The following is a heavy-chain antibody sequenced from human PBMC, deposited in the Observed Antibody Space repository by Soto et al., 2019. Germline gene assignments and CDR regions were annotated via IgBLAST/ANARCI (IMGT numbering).Heavy chain of an antibody. V-gene: IGHV1-2*02. CDR2: INPKFGDT. J-gene: IGHJ6*02. CDR1: GYTFTAYH. Sequence: QVRLVQSGAEVKEPGDSVRVSCEASGYTFTAYHIHWVRQAPGQGLAWMGWINPKFGDTGYAQDFQGRVSMTSDMAISTVYMELSMLTSDDTAIYCCARNMDYYYGRGSGNGHGVWGQGTTVTVFS. D-gene: IGHD3-10*02. CDR3: ARNMDYYYGRGSGNGHGV.